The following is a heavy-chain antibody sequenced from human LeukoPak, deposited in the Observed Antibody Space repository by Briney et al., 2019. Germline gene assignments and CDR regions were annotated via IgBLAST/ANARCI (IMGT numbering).Heavy chain of an antibody. Sequence: PGGSLRLSCAASGFTFSTYIMNWVRRAPGKGLEWVANIRQDGDTKYYVDSVKGRFTISRDNAMNSLYLQMNSLRAEDTAIYYCARSLPYGTTWYGRSDFWGQGTLVTVSS. CDR2: IRQDGDTK. D-gene: IGHD6-13*01. CDR3: ARSLPYGTTWYGRSDF. J-gene: IGHJ4*02. CDR1: GFTFSTYI. V-gene: IGHV3-7*03.